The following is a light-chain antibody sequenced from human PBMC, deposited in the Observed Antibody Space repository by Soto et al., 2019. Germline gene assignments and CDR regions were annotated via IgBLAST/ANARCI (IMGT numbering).Light chain of an antibody. CDR3: RSYTSSSTHV. V-gene: IGLV2-14*01. CDR2: DVS. Sequence: QSALTQPASVSGSPGQSITISCTGTSSDVGGYNYVSWYQQHPGKAPKLMIYDVSNRPSGVSNRFSGSKSGNTASLTISGLQAEDEADYYCRSYTSSSTHVFRSGTKFTV. CDR1: SSDVGGYNY. J-gene: IGLJ1*01.